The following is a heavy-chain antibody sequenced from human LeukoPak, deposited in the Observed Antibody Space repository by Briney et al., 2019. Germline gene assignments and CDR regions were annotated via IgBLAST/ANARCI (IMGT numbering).Heavy chain of an antibody. CDR2: IFRGDGT. CDR3: VKEVPVSTIYD. Sequence: GGSLRLSCVASGFIVSTNYMSWARQAPGKGLEWVAVIFRGDGTYHADSVKGRFTISRDASKNTVYLHMNSLTAEDTAIYYCVKEVPVSTIYDWGQGVLVTVSS. J-gene: IGHJ4*02. D-gene: IGHD1-1*01. CDR1: GFIVSTNY. V-gene: IGHV3-66*01.